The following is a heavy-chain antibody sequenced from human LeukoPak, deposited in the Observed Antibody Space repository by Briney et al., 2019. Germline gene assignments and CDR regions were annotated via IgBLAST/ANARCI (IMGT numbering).Heavy chain of an antibody. CDR2: INSDGSST. Sequence: GGSLRLSCAASGFTFSTYWMHWVRQAPGKGLVWVSRINSDGSSTSYADSVKGRFTISRDNAKNTLYLQMNSQRAEDTAVYYCARLSMVRGVISDYWGQGTLVTVSS. J-gene: IGHJ4*02. CDR1: GFTFSTYW. V-gene: IGHV3-74*01. CDR3: ARLSMVRGVISDY. D-gene: IGHD3-10*01.